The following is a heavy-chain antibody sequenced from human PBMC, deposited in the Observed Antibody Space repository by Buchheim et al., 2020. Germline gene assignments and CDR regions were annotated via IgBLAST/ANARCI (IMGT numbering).Heavy chain of an antibody. CDR3: AKGYSSGWGPYYYYGMDV. CDR2: IIPIFGTA. Sequence: QVQLVQSGAEVKKPGSSVKVSCKASGGTFSSYAISWVRQAPGQGLEWMGGIIPIFGTANYAQKFQGRVTMTRNTSISTAYMELSSLRSEDTAVYYCAKGYSSGWGPYYYYGMDVWGQGTT. V-gene: IGHV1-69*06. J-gene: IGHJ6*02. D-gene: IGHD6-19*01. CDR1: GGTFSSYA.